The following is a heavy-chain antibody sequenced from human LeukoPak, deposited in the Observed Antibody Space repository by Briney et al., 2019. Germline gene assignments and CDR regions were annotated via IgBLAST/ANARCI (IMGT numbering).Heavy chain of an antibody. J-gene: IGHJ6*03. CDR3: ARAPDCSSTSCYYMDV. Sequence: GEPLKISCKGSGYSFTSYWIGWVRQMPGKGLEWMGIIYPGDSDTRYSPSFQGQVTISADKSISTAYLQWSSLKASDTAMYYCARAPDCSSTSCYYMDVWGKGTTVTVSS. V-gene: IGHV5-51*01. CDR1: GYSFTSYW. CDR2: IYPGDSDT. D-gene: IGHD2-2*01.